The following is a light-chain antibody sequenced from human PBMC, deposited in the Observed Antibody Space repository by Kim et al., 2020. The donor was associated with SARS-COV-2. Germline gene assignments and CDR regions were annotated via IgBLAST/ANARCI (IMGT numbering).Light chain of an antibody. CDR3: QQYGGSPRT. CDR2: GAS. V-gene: IGKV3-20*01. Sequence: EIVLTQSPGTLSLSPGERATLSCRATQTVSSSYLAWYQQKPDRAPRLLVYGASSRATGIPDRFTGSGSGTDFTLTISRLEPEDFAVYYCQQYGGSPRTFGQGTKVDIK. CDR1: QTVSSSY. J-gene: IGKJ1*01.